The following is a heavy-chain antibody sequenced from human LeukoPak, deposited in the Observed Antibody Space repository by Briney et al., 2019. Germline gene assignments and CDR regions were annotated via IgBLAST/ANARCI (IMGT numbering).Heavy chain of an antibody. Sequence: GGSLRLSCAASGFTFSSYPMSWVRQAPGKGLEWVSVISGNSATTYYADSVKGRFTTSRDNSRNTVDLHMNNLRVEDTAKYYCAMGPDTALVKNYYMDVWGTGTTVTISS. CDR1: GFTFSSYP. J-gene: IGHJ6*03. CDR2: ISGNSATT. D-gene: IGHD5-18*01. V-gene: IGHV3-23*01. CDR3: AMGPDTALVKNYYMDV.